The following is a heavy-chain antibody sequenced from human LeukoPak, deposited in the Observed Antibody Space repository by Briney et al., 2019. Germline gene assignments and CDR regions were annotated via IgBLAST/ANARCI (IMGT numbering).Heavy chain of an antibody. CDR1: GASVSSSH. CDR2: LSYTGKT. Sequence: PSETLSLTCVLSGASVSSSHWNWIRQLPGKGLEWIGCLSYTGKTDYNPSLTSRVTISLDTSKNQVSLKLKSVTAADTAVYYCSEGYFEPFDHWGQGTLVTVSS. J-gene: IGHJ4*02. D-gene: IGHD2/OR15-2a*01. V-gene: IGHV4-59*02. CDR3: SEGYFEPFDH.